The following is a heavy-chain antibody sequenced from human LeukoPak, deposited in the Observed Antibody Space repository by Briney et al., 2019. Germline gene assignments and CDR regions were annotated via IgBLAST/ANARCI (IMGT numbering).Heavy chain of an antibody. CDR1: GFTFSDYY. V-gene: IGHV3-11*03. D-gene: IGHD3-22*01. CDR2: ISSSSSYT. J-gene: IGHJ4*02. Sequence: GGSLRLSCAASGFTFSDYYMSWIRQAPGKGLEWVSYISSSSSYTNYADSVKGRFTTSRDNAKNSLYLQMNSLRAEDTAVYYCARRAEYYYDSSGYSVYYFDYWGQGTLVTVSS. CDR3: ARRAEYYYDSSGYSVYYFDY.